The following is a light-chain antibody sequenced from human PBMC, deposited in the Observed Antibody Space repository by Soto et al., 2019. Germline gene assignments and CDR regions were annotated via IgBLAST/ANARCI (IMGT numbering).Light chain of an antibody. V-gene: IGKV1-39*01. J-gene: IGKJ3*01. Sequence: DIPMTQSPSSLSASVGDRVTITCRASQSISSYLNWYQQKPGKAPNLLIYAASSLQSGVPSRFSGSGSGTDFTLTISSLQPEDFATYYCQQSYSTLFTFGPGTKVDIK. CDR1: QSISSY. CDR2: AAS. CDR3: QQSYSTLFT.